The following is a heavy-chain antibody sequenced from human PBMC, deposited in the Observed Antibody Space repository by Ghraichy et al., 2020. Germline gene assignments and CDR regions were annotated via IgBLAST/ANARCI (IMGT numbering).Heavy chain of an antibody. CDR3: ARERLGEFLFDY. J-gene: IGHJ4*02. D-gene: IGHD3-16*01. CDR2: IIPVFATT. Sequence: SVKVSCKASGGTFDNYGITWGRQAPGQGLEWMGVIIPVFATTPYAQKFQGRLTISADESTSTAYMELSSLRFEDTAVYYCARERLGEFLFDYWGQGTLVTVSS. CDR1: GGTFDNYG. V-gene: IGHV1-69*13.